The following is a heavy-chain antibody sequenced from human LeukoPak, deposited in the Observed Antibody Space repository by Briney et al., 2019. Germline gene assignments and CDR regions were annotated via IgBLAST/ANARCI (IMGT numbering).Heavy chain of an antibody. CDR3: TRDLSPAHF. Sequence: GGSLRLSCTGSGFTFRTYWMHWVRQAPGKRLVWVSRVSGDGSATVHADSVKGRFTISRDNAKNTLYLQMNSLRVDDTAVYYCTRDLSPAHFWGQGTLVTVSS. CDR1: GFTFRTYW. D-gene: IGHD2/OR15-2a*01. CDR2: VSGDGSAT. V-gene: IGHV3-74*01. J-gene: IGHJ4*02.